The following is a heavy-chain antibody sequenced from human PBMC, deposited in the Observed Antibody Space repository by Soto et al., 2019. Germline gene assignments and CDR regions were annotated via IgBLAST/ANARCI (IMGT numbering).Heavy chain of an antibody. Sequence: PSETLSLTCTVSGGSISRSSYYWGWLRQPPGKGLEWIGSIYYSGSTNYNPSLKSRVTMSVDSAKNQFSLQLSSVTAADTAVDFCTKSRPTDEEGYSFDYWGQGALVTVSS. CDR2: IYYSGST. D-gene: IGHD2-15*01. CDR3: TKSRPTDEEGYSFDY. J-gene: IGHJ4*02. CDR1: GGSISRSSYY. V-gene: IGHV4-39*07.